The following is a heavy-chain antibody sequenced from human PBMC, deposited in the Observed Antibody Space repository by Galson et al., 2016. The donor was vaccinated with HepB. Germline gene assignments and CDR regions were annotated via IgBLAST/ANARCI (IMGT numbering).Heavy chain of an antibody. Sequence: SLRLSCAASGFTFGSYAMTWVRQAPGKGLEWVSSITGSTGVTYYADSVGGRFTISRDNSKNTLYLQMKSLRAEDTALYYCAKDRASVPDAFDIWGQGTVVTVSS. CDR2: ITGSTGVT. J-gene: IGHJ3*02. CDR1: GFTFGSYA. D-gene: IGHD2-2*01. V-gene: IGHV3-23*01. CDR3: AKDRASVPDAFDI.